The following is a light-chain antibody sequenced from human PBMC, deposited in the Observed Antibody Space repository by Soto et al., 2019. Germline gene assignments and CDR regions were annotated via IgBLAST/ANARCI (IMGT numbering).Light chain of an antibody. CDR1: STDIGSYNY. J-gene: IGLJ2*01. CDR3: CSYAGSSSFRVL. Sequence: QSVLTQPAAVSGSPGQSITISCVGTSTDIGSYNYVSWYQQFPGRAPKLILYEVGNRPSGISTRFSGSKSGNTASLTISGLQAADEAEYYCCCCSYAGSSSFRVLFGGGTQLTVL. CDR2: EVG. V-gene: IGLV2-14*01.